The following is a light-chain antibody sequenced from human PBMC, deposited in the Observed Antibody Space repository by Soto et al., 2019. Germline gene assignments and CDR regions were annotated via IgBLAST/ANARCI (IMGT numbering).Light chain of an antibody. J-gene: IGLJ2*01. Sequence: QPVLTQPPSVSGAPGQRVTISCTGSSSNIGAGFDVHWYQQLPGTAPKLLIYANTNRPSGVPDRFSGSKSGTSASLAITGLQAEDEADYYCQSYDISLSASVFGGGTQLTVL. CDR2: ANT. CDR3: QSYDISLSASV. CDR1: SSNIGAGFD. V-gene: IGLV1-40*01.